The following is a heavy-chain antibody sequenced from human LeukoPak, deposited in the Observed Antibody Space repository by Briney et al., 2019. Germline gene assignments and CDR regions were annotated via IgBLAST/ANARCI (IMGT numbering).Heavy chain of an antibody. CDR3: AKGRTPQMGYFDY. D-gene: IGHD5-24*01. CDR2: ISGSGGST. J-gene: IGHJ4*02. V-gene: IGHV3-23*01. CDR1: GFTFSSYA. Sequence: PGRSLRLSCAASGFTFSSYAMSWVRQAPGKGLEWVSAISGSGGSTYYADSVKGWFTISRDNSKNTLYLQMNNLRAEDTAVYYCAKGRTPQMGYFDYWGQGTLVTVSS.